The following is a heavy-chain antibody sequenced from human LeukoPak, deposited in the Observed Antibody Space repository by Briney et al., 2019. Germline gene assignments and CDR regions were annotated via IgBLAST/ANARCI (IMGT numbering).Heavy chain of an antibody. CDR2: IYYSGST. CDR3: ARSYCTNGVCYRGFDP. CDR1: GGSVSSYY. J-gene: IGHJ5*02. V-gene: IGHV4-59*02. D-gene: IGHD2-8*01. Sequence: PSESLSLTCTVSGGSVSSYYWSWIRQPPGKGLEWIGYIYYSGSTNYNPSLKSRVTISVDTSKNQFSLKLSSVTAADTAVYYCARSYCTNGVCYRGFDPWSQGTLVTVSS.